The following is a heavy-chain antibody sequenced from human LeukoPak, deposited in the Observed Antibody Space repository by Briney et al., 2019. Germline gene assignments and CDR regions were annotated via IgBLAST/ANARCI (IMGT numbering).Heavy chain of an antibody. Sequence: GGSLRLSCAASGFTFSSYAMNWVRQAPGKGLEWVSTITGSGGSTYYADSVKGRFTISRDNAKNSLYLQMNSLRAEDTAVYYCARSRSLRYFDWLLPPTYYGMDVWGQGTTVTVSS. CDR2: ITGSGGST. CDR3: ARSRSLRYFDWLLPPTYYGMDV. D-gene: IGHD3-9*01. V-gene: IGHV3-23*01. J-gene: IGHJ6*02. CDR1: GFTFSSYA.